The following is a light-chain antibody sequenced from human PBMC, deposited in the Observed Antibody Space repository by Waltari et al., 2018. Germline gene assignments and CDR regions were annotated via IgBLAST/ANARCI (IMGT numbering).Light chain of an antibody. CDR2: DVR. V-gene: IGLV2-14*01. CDR3: SSYTRTTPTTYV. CDR1: SSDIGGYNY. J-gene: IGLJ1*01. Sequence: QSALTQPASVSGSLGQSITISCTGTSSDIGGYNYVSWHKQHPGKAPKLVIYDVRNRPSGVSHRFSGSKSGSTASLTISGLQAEDEADYFCSSYTRTTPTTYVFGTGTKVTVL.